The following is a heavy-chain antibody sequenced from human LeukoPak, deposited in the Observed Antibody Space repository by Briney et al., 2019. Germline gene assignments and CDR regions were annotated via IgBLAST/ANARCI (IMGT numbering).Heavy chain of an antibody. CDR1: GFTFTTYA. CDR3: AKDLRPDGVDNFDH. Sequence: GGSLRLSCVASGFTFTTYAMIWVRQPPGKGLEWVSAVSDGGGNTYYADSVKGRFIISRDNSKNTVYLQMNSLRVEDTAIYYCAKDLRPDGVDNFDHWGQGILVTVSS. D-gene: IGHD2-8*01. V-gene: IGHV3-23*01. CDR2: VSDGGGNT. J-gene: IGHJ4*02.